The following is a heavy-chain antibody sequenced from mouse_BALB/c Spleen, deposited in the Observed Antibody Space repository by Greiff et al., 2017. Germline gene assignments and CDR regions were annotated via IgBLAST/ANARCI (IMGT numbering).Heavy chain of an antibody. CDR2: INPGSGGT. J-gene: IGHJ2*01. V-gene: IGHV1-54*01. Sequence: VQGVESGAELVRPGTSVKVSCKASGYAFTNYLIEWVKQRPGQGLEWIGVINPGSGGTNYNEKFKGKATLTADKSSSTAYMQLSSLTSDDSAVYFCARYDGYYKDYWGQGTTLTVSS. CDR3: ARYDGYYKDY. CDR1: GYAFTNYL. D-gene: IGHD2-3*01.